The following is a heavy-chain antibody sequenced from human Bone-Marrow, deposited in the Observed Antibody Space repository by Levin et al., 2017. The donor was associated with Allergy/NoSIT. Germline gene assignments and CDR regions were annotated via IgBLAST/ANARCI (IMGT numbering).Heavy chain of an antibody. CDR2: ISAKNGDR. CDR1: GYTFFTHG. CDR3: ARVLHDYSNSEAADY. Sequence: KSGESLKISCKASGYTFFTHGVTWVRQAPGQGLEWMGWISAKNGDRNYALKFQGRVSMTTDLSTMTSYMELRSLTSDDTAVYFCARVLHDYSNSEAADYWGQGTLVTVSS. D-gene: IGHD4-11*01. J-gene: IGHJ4*02. V-gene: IGHV1-18*01.